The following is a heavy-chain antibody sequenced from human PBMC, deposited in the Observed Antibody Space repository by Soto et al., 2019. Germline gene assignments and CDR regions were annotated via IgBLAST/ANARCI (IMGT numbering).Heavy chain of an antibody. D-gene: IGHD3-10*01. CDR2: ISGSGGST. CDR3: AKGLRSGSGSYYNRYFDY. CDR1: AFTFSNNA. Sequence: HPGGSLRLSCAASAFTFSNNAMSWVRQAPGQRLEWVSPISGSGGSTYYADSVRGRFTISRDNSRNTLYLQMNSLRAEDTAVYYCAKGLRSGSGSYYNRYFDYWGQGT. J-gene: IGHJ4*02. V-gene: IGHV3-23*01.